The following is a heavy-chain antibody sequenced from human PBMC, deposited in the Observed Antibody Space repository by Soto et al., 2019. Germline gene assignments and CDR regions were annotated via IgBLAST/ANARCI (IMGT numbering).Heavy chain of an antibody. J-gene: IGHJ2*01. CDR2: IGGSGGGT. D-gene: IGHD2-2*01. CDR1: GFTFSSFA. Sequence: DVQLLESGGGLVQPGGSLRLSCAASGFTFSSFAMTWVRQAPGKGLEWVSGIGGSGGGTYNADSVEGRFIISRDDSKNTLXLQMTXXXXXXTXVYYXAKSXXXXXSTRCYATAWYFDLWGRGTLVTV. CDR3: AKSXXXXXSTRCYATAWYFDL. V-gene: IGHV3-23*01.